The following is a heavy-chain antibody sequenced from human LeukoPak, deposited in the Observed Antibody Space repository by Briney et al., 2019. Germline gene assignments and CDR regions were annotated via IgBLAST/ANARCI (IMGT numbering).Heavy chain of an antibody. J-gene: IGHJ3*02. CDR3: AREVQLERYWIFNDAFDI. Sequence: KPSETLSLTCTVSGYSISSGYYWGWIRQPPGKGLEWIGSIYHSGSTYYNPPLKSRVTISVDTSKNQFSLKLSYVTAADTAVYYCAREVQLERYWIFNDAFDIWGQGTMVTVSS. CDR1: GYSISSGYY. CDR2: IYHSGST. V-gene: IGHV4-38-2*02. D-gene: IGHD1-1*01.